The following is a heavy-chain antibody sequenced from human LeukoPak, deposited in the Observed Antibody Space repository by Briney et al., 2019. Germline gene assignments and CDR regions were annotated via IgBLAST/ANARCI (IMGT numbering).Heavy chain of an antibody. CDR2: INHSGST. CDR3: ARGRGIAAAATTDYFDY. Sequence: SETLSLTCAVYGGSFSGYYWSWIRQPPGKGLEWIGEINHSGSTNYNPSLKSRVTISVDTSKNQFSLKLSSVTAADTAVYYCARGRGIAAAATTDYFDYWGQGTLVTVSS. V-gene: IGHV4-34*01. J-gene: IGHJ4*02. CDR1: GGSFSGYY. D-gene: IGHD6-13*01.